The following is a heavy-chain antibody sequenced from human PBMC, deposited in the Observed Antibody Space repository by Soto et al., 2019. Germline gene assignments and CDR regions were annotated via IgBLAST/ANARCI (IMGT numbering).Heavy chain of an antibody. CDR2: IYHGRTT. Sequence: QVQLQQSGPGLVMPSGTLSLTCAVSGASISSNDWWNWVRQPPGKGLEWIGEIYHGRTTIYNPSLNSRVSISIDESKNHFSLKLTSVTAADTAVYYCARDFKAPKDAWAFDYWGQGILVTVSS. V-gene: IGHV4-4*02. J-gene: IGHJ4*02. CDR3: ARDFKAPKDAWAFDY. CDR1: GASISSNDW. D-gene: IGHD3-16*01.